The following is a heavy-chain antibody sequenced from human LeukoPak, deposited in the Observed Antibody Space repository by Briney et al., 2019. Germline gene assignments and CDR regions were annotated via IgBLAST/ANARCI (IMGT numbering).Heavy chain of an antibody. D-gene: IGHD6-19*01. CDR1: GFTFSSYA. V-gene: IGHV3-64*01. CDR3: ARSMSGYTPGWYGQNDY. J-gene: IGHJ4*02. Sequence: GGSLRLSCAASGFTFSSYAMHWVRQAPGKGLEYVSAISSNGGSTYYAHSVKGRFTISRDNSKNTLYLQMGSLRAEDMAVYYCARSMSGYTPGWYGQNDYWGQGTLVTVSS. CDR2: ISSNGGST.